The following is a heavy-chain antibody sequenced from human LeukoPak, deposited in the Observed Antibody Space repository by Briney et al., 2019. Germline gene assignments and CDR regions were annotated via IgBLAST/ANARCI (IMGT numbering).Heavy chain of an antibody. D-gene: IGHD2-8*01. Sequence: GGSLRLSCAASGFTFSSYSINWVRQAPGKGLEWVSSISSSSTYIYYADSVKGRFTISRDNAKNSLYLQMNSLRAEDTAVCYCARDQWFDIWGQGTMVTVSS. CDR3: ARDQWFDI. J-gene: IGHJ3*02. CDR2: ISSSSTYI. V-gene: IGHV3-21*01. CDR1: GFTFSSYS.